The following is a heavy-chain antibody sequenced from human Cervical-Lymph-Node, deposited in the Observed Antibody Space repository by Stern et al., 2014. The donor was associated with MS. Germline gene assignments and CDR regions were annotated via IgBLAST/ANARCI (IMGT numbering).Heavy chain of an antibody. Sequence: VQLVESGAEVKKPGASVKVSCKASGFILSNYAMHWVRQAPGQRLEWMGWINAGNGNTEYSQELQGSVTINRDTSASTAYMELRSLRSEDTAIYYCARGEYCSGGTCYKYYGLDVWGLGTTVTVSS. CDR2: INAGNGNT. CDR3: ARGEYCSGGTCYKYYGLDV. CDR1: GFILSNYA. D-gene: IGHD2-15*01. J-gene: IGHJ6*02. V-gene: IGHV1-3*01.